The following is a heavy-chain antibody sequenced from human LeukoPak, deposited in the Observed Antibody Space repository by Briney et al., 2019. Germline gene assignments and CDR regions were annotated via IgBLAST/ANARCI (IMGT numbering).Heavy chain of an antibody. J-gene: IGHJ4*02. CDR1: GFTFSSYA. CDR2: ISGSGGST. CDR3: AKGAHIVVVVAATGSDY. Sequence: QTGGSLRLSCAASGFTFSSYAMSWVRQAPGKGLEWVSAISGSGGSTYYADSVKGRFTISRDNSKNTLYLQMNSLSAEDTAVYYCAKGAHIVVVVAATGSDYWGQGTLVTVSS. V-gene: IGHV3-23*01. D-gene: IGHD2-15*01.